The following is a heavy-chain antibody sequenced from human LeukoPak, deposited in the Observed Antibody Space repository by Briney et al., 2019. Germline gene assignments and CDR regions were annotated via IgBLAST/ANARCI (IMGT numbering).Heavy chain of an antibody. CDR2: MNPNSGNT. J-gene: IGHJ4*02. Sequence: ASVKVSCKASGGTFSSYAINWVRQATGQGLEWMGWMNPNSGNTGYAQKFQGRVTITRNTSISTAYMELSSLRSEDTAVYYCARASGYSYGYGTQGYWGQGTLVTVSS. V-gene: IGHV1-8*03. CDR1: GGTFSSYA. CDR3: ARASGYSYGYGTQGY. D-gene: IGHD5-18*01.